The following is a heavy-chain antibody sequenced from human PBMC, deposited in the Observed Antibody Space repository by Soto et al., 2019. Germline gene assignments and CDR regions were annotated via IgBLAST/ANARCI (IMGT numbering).Heavy chain of an antibody. CDR1: GGSISSNY. J-gene: IGHJ4*02. CDR3: ARYSREAVAGYTLDN. Sequence: SETLSLTCTVSGGSISSNYWTWIRQPPGKGPEWIGYVYNSGSTNYNPSLKSRVTIPEDTSKSQFSLKVNSMTAADTAVYYCARYSREAVAGYTLDNSGPGILVTVSS. V-gene: IGHV4-59*01. CDR2: VYNSGST. D-gene: IGHD6-13*01.